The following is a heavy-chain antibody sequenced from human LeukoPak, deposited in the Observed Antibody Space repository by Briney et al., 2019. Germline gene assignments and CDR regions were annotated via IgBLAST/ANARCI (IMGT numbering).Heavy chain of an antibody. J-gene: IGHJ4*02. D-gene: IGHD6-13*01. Sequence: SVKVSCKASGGTFSSYAISWVRQPPGQGLEWMGRIIPIFGTANYAQKFQGRVTITTDESTSTAYMELSSLRSEDTAVYYCARLYPTTLTSYSSSLWGQGTLVTVSS. CDR2: IIPIFGTA. CDR3: ARLYPTTLTSYSSSL. CDR1: GGTFSSYA. V-gene: IGHV1-69*05.